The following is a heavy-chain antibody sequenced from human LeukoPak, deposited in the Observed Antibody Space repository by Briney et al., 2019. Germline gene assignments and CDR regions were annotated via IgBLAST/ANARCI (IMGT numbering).Heavy chain of an antibody. CDR3: ARASPGVVFNYFDY. J-gene: IGHJ4*01. D-gene: IGHD2-15*01. CDR2: IDGAGKDR. V-gene: IGHV3-7*01. Sequence: GGSLRLSCVASGFTIDSFYMSWVRQAPGKGLEWVANIDGAGKDRYYADSVKGRFTISRDNTKHSVFLDMTSLRVEDTATYFCARASPGVVFNYFDYWGQGALVPVSS. CDR1: GFTIDSFY.